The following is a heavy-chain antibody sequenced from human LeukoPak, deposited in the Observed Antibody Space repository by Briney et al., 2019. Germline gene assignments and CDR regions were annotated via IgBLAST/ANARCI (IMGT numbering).Heavy chain of an antibody. CDR1: GGSVSSGSYY. Sequence: SETLSLTCTVSGGSVSSGSYYWSWIRQPPGKGLEWIGYINYSGSTNYNPSLKSRVTISVDTSKNQFSLKLSSVTAADTAVCYCARQNHDHGDYTVDYWGQGTLVTVSS. CDR3: ARQNHDHGDYTVDY. V-gene: IGHV4-61*01. D-gene: IGHD4-17*01. CDR2: INYSGST. J-gene: IGHJ4*02.